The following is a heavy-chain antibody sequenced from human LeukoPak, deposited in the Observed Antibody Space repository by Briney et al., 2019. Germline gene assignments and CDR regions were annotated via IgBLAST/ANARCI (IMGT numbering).Heavy chain of an antibody. D-gene: IGHD6-19*01. CDR3: ARDLNIAVAGTPCGMDV. CDR1: GGSISSSYY. J-gene: IGHJ6*02. CDR2: IYTSGST. Sequence: SETLSLTCTVSGGSISSSYYWGWIRQPAGKGLEWIGRIYTSGSTSYSPSLKSRVTISLDTSKNQFSLKLSSVTAADTAVYYCARDLNIAVAGTPCGMDVWGQGTTVTVSS. V-gene: IGHV4-61*02.